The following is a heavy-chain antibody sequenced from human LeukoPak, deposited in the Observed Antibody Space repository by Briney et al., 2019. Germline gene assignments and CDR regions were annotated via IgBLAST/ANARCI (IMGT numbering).Heavy chain of an antibody. D-gene: IGHD6-6*01. CDR2: IYTSGSA. V-gene: IGHV4-4*09. Sequence: SETLSLTCTVSGGSISSYYWSWVRQPPGKGLEWMGYIYTSGSANYNPSLKSRVTISLDTSKNQFSLKLSSVTAADTAVYYCARSQRTSIAARPAYYYYYYMDVWGKGTTVTVSS. J-gene: IGHJ6*03. CDR1: GGSISSYY. CDR3: ARSQRTSIAARPAYYYYYYMDV.